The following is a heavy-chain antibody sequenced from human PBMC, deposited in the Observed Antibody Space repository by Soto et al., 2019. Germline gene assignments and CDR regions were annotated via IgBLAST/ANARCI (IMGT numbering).Heavy chain of an antibody. CDR2: IYYTGNT. V-gene: IGHV4-39*02. CDR1: GGSITSSTYY. J-gene: IGHJ4*02. Sequence: SETLSLTCTVSGGSITSSTYYWGWIRQPPGKGLEWIGSIYYTGNTYYNPSLKSRVTVSIDTPKNQFSLKLSSVTAADTAVYYCAREPGGVDGSFDDWGQGTLVTVSS. D-gene: IGHD3-16*01. CDR3: AREPGGVDGSFDD.